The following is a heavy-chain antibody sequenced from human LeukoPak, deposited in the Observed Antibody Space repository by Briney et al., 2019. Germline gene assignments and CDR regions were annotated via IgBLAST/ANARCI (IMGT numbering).Heavy chain of an antibody. V-gene: IGHV3-74*01. D-gene: IGHD6-13*01. CDR2: INSEGSST. Sequence: GGSLRLSCAASGFTFSSYWMHWVRHAPGEGLGWVSRINSEGSSTRYADSVEGRFTISRDNAKNTLYLQMSSLRVEDTAVYYCARSHASYNSSWEFSYYFDYWGQGTLVTVSS. J-gene: IGHJ4*02. CDR3: ARSHASYNSSWEFSYYFDY. CDR1: GFTFSSYW.